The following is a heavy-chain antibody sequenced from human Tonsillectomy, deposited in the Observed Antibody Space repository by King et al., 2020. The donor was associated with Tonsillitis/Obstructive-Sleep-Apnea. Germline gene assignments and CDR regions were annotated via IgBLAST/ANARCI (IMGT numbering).Heavy chain of an antibody. J-gene: IGHJ5*02. CDR3: AREVVVEPAPYGWFDP. CDR1: GYTFTNST. V-gene: IGHV7-4-1*02. D-gene: IGHD2-2*01. Sequence: QLVQSGSELKKPGASVKVSCKASGYTFTNSTLHWVRQAPGQGLEWMGWINTNTGNPTYAQGFTGRFVFSLDPSFSTAYLQISSLKAEDAAVYYCAREVVVEPAPYGWFDPWGQGTLVTVSS. CDR2: INTNTGNP.